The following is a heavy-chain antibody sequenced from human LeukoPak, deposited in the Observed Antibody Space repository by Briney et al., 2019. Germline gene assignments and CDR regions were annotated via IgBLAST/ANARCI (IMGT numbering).Heavy chain of an antibody. J-gene: IGHJ4*02. CDR3: AREVEMATIATDY. D-gene: IGHD5-24*01. CDR1: GGSISSGGYY. CDR2: IYDSGRP. Sequence: SETLSLTCTVSGGSISSGGYYWRWIRQPRGKALAGIVYIYDSGRPYYNPSLKSRVTISVDRSKNQFSLKLSSVTAADTAVYYCAREVEMATIATDYWGQGTLVTVSS. V-gene: IGHV4-30-2*01.